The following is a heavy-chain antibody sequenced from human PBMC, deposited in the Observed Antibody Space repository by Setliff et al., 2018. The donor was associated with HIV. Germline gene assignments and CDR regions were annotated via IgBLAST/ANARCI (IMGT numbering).Heavy chain of an antibody. J-gene: IGHJ5*01. D-gene: IGHD3-9*01. V-gene: IGHV3-21*01. CDR3: ARDNGRYFDRGWFDP. CDR2: ISSSSSYI. CDR1: GFTFSSYS. Sequence: GGSLRLSCAASGFTFSSYSMNWVRQAPGKGLEWVSSISSSSSYIYYADSVKGRFTISRDNAENPLYLQMNSLRAGDTAVYYCARDNGRYFDRGWFDPWGQGTRVTVSS.